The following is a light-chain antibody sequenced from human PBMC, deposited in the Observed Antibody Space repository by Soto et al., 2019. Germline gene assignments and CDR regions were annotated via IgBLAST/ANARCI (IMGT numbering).Light chain of an antibody. J-gene: IGLJ1*01. CDR2: EVS. CDR1: SSDVGGYNY. Sequence: QSVLTQPPSASGSPGQSVTISCTGTSSDVGGYNYVPWYQQHPGKAPKLMIYEVSKRPSGVPDRFSGSKSGNTASLTVSGLQAEDEADYYCSSFAGNNNCVFGPGTKVTVL. CDR3: SSFAGNNNCV. V-gene: IGLV2-8*01.